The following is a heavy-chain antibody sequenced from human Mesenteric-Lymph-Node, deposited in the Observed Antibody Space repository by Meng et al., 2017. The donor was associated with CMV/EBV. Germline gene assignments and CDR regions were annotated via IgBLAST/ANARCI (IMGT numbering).Heavy chain of an antibody. V-gene: IGHV3-23*01. J-gene: IGHJ4*02. Sequence: AIGFTFSSYAMSWVRQAPGKGLESVSTISVSGGSTYYADSVKGRFSISRDSSKNTLYLHLNTLRAEDTAVYYCAKSLFSSTWYLFDYWGQGTLVTVSS. D-gene: IGHD6-13*01. CDR3: AKSLFSSTWYLFDY. CDR2: ISVSGGST. CDR1: GFTFSSYA.